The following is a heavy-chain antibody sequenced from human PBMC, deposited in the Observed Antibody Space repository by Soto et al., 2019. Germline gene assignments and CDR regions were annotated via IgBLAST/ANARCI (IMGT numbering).Heavy chain of an antibody. D-gene: IGHD4-17*01. J-gene: IGHJ3*02. CDR2: ISKTGVST. CDR1: GFTFSTYA. V-gene: IGHV3-23*01. Sequence: PXGSLRLSCSAAGFTFSTYAMNWVRQAPGKGLEWVSAISKTGVSTYYAESVRGRFTISRDNSINTLYLQMSGLRTEDTAVYYCAHPRGYGVFDAVDIWGQGTMVTVSS. CDR3: AHPRGYGVFDAVDI.